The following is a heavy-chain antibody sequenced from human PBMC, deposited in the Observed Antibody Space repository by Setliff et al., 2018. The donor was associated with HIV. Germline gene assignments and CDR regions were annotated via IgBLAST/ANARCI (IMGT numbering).Heavy chain of an antibody. J-gene: IGHJ6*04. CDR2: IIPIFGTP. D-gene: IGHD2-15*01. CDR3: ARDSRDIVVVIAPEPEPYYYYGMDV. CDR1: GYTFTSHA. V-gene: IGHV1-69*13. Sequence: SVKVSCKASGYTFTSHAISWVRQAPGQGLEWMGGIIPIFGTPNYAQKFKGRLTITADESTSTVYMELSSLRSEDTAVYYCARDSRDIVVVIAPEPEPYYYYGMDVWGEGTTVTVSS.